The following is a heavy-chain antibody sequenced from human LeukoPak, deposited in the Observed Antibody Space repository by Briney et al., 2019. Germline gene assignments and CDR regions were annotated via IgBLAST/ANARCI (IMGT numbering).Heavy chain of an antibody. CDR1: GYTFSTYY. Sequence: ASVKVSCKTSGYTFSTYYMHWERQAPGQGLEWLGIIHTTDGSTSYTQKIQGRVTMTRDTATGTVYLELSSLRSEDTAVYWCARANGGGLDYWGQGTLITVSS. D-gene: IGHD3-10*01. CDR3: ARANGGGLDY. V-gene: IGHV1-46*01. J-gene: IGHJ4*02. CDR2: IHTTDGST.